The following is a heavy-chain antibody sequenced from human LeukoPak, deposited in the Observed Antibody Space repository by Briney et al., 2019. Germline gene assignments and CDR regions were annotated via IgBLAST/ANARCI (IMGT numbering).Heavy chain of an antibody. CDR3: ARVGYSENWFDP. D-gene: IGHD6-13*01. CDR2: IIPIFGTA. Sequence: SVKVSCKASGGTFSSYAISWVRQAPGQGLEWMGGIIPIFGTANYAQKFQGRVTITADKSTSTAYMELSSLRSEDTAMYYCARVGYSENWFDPWGQGTLVTVSS. CDR1: GGTFSSYA. J-gene: IGHJ5*02. V-gene: IGHV1-69*06.